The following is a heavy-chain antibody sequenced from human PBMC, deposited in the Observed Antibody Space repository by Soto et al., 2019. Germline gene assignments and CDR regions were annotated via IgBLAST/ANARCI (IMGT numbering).Heavy chain of an antibody. CDR1: GYTFTSYG. D-gene: IGHD2-21*02. CDR3: ARDLGSIVVVTAMDY. Sequence: ASVKVSCKASGYTFTSYGISWVRQAPGQGLEWMGWIGAYNDNTNYAQKLQGRVTMTTDTSTSTAYMELRSLRSDDTAVYYCARDLGSIVVVTAMDYWGQGTLVTVSS. V-gene: IGHV1-18*04. CDR2: IGAYNDNT. J-gene: IGHJ4*02.